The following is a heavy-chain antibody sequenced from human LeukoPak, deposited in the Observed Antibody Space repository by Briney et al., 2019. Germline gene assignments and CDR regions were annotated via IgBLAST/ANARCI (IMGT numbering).Heavy chain of an antibody. V-gene: IGHV4-34*01. J-gene: IGHJ4*02. CDR3: ARQKVLLWFGPYTHKDYFDY. D-gene: IGHD3-10*01. Sequence: PSETLCLTCAVYGGAFSGEYWSWSRQPPGKGLEWIGEMSDSGSTNYNPSLKSRVTISVDTSKNQLSLKLSSVTAADTAVYYCARQKVLLWFGPYTHKDYFDYWGQGTLVTVSS. CDR1: GGAFSGEY. CDR2: MSDSGST.